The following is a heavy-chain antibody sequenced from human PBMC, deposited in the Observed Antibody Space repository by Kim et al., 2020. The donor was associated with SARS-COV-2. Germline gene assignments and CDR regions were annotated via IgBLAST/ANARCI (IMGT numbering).Heavy chain of an antibody. J-gene: IGHJ4*02. V-gene: IGHV3-53*01. CDR3: AREGGGAVAGTGIFY. CDR2: IYSGGDT. D-gene: IGHD6-19*01. Sequence: GGSLRLSCAASGFTVSSNYMSWVRQVPGKGLEWVSLIYSGGDTYYADSVKGRFTISRDNSKNTLYLQMNSLRAEDTAVYYCAREGGGAVAGTGIFYWGQGTLVTVSS. CDR1: GFTVSSNY.